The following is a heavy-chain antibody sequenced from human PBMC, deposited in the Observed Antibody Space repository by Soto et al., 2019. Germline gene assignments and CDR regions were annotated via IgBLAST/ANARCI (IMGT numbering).Heavy chain of an antibody. CDR2: ISGSGGST. CDR1: GFTFSSFA. CDR3: ARGGSSSWYGNPPPYYYGMDV. Sequence: GGSLRLSCAASGFTFSSFAMSWVRQAPGKGLDWVSAISGSGGSTYSADSVKGRFTISRDNSKNTLYLQMSSLRAEDTAVYYCARGGSSSWYGNPPPYYYGMDVWGQGTTVTVSS. V-gene: IGHV3-23*01. D-gene: IGHD6-13*01. J-gene: IGHJ6*02.